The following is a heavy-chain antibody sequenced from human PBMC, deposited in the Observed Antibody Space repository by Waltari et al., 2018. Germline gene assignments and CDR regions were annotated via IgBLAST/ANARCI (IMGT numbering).Heavy chain of an antibody. V-gene: IGHV3-23*04. Sequence: EVQLVESGGGLVQPGGSLRLSCAASGFTFSNYAMSWVRQAPGKGLEWVSAISGGSQTIYYADSVKGRFTISRDNSKNTLYLQMNSLRAEDTAIYYCAKGRVVEPFVDRWFDYWGQGTLVTVSS. CDR3: AKGRVVEPFVDRWFDY. CDR1: GFTFSNYA. J-gene: IGHJ4*02. CDR2: ISGGSQTI. D-gene: IGHD2-15*01.